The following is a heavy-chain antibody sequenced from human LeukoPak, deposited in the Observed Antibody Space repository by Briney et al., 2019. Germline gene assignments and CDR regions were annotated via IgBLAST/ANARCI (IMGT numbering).Heavy chain of an antibody. CDR1: GYTFINFA. CDR2: INAGNGNT. J-gene: IGHJ4*02. CDR3: ARGPRAAADDY. V-gene: IGHV1-3*01. Sequence: SVKVSCKASGYTFINFAINWGRQAPGQRPEWMGWINAGNGNTKYSQKFQGRVTITRDTSASTAYMELSGLTSEDTAVYYCARGPRAAADDYWGQGTLVTVSS. D-gene: IGHD6-13*01.